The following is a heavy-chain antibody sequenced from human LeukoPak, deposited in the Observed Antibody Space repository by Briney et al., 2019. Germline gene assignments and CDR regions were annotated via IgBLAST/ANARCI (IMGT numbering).Heavy chain of an antibody. CDR2: ISYDGSNK. Sequence: GGSLRLSCAASGFTFSSYGMHWVRQAPGKGLEWVAVISYDGSNKYYADSVKGRFTISRDNSKSTLYLQMNSLRAEDTAMYYCAKNPRQAEAVPAGFAYWGQGTLVTAPS. V-gene: IGHV3-30*18. J-gene: IGHJ4*02. CDR3: AKNPRQAEAVPAGFAY. CDR1: GFTFSSYG. D-gene: IGHD6-19*01.